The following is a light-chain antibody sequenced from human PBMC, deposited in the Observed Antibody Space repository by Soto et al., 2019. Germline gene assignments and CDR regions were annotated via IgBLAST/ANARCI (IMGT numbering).Light chain of an antibody. CDR2: DVR. V-gene: IGLV2-14*01. CDR3: SSYTTISTYV. Sequence: QSVLTQPASVSGSPGQSITISCTGTSRDVGGYNYVSWYQQHPGKAPKLMIYDVRNRPTGVSNRFSGSKSVNTASLTISRLQAKDEADYYCSSYTTISTYVFGTGTKVTVL. CDR1: SRDVGGYNY. J-gene: IGLJ1*01.